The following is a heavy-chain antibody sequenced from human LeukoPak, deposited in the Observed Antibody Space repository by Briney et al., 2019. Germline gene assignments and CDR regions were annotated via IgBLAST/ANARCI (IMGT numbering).Heavy chain of an antibody. V-gene: IGHV3-48*03. J-gene: IGHJ4*02. CDR2: ISSSGSTI. D-gene: IGHD3-22*01. CDR3: ARDRGIVVVTADY. CDR1: GFTFSSYE. Sequence: GGSLRLSCAASGFTFSSYEMNWVRQAPGKGLEWVSYISSSGSTIYYADSVKGRFTISRDNAKNSLYLQMNSLRAEDTAVYYCARDRGIVVVTADYWGQGTLVTVSS.